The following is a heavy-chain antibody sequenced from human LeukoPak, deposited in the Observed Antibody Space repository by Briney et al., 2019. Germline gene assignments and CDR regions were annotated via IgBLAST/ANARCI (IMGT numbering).Heavy chain of an antibody. CDR3: ASSSSSWPIYYFDY. V-gene: IGHV5-51*01. CDR2: IYPGDSDT. J-gene: IGHJ4*02. D-gene: IGHD6-13*01. CDR1: GSSFTSYW. Sequence: GASLQISCQGSGSSFTSYWIGWVRPMPGKGLEWMGFIYPGDSDTRYSPSFQGQVTISADKSISTAYLQWSSLRASDTAMYYCASSSSSWPIYYFDYWGQGTLVTVSS.